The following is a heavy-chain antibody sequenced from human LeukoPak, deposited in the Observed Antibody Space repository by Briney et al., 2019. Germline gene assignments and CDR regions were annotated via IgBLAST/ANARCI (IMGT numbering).Heavy chain of an antibody. CDR2: ISGSGGST. CDR3: ASLIVLMVYAIREVDY. J-gene: IGHJ4*02. CDR1: GFTFSSYA. V-gene: IGHV3-23*01. Sequence: GGSLRLSCAASGFTFSSYAMRWVRQAPGKGLEWVSAISGSGGSTYYADSVKGRFTISRDNSKNTLYLQMNSLRAEDTAVYYCASLIVLMVYAIREVDYWGQGTLVTVSS. D-gene: IGHD2-8*01.